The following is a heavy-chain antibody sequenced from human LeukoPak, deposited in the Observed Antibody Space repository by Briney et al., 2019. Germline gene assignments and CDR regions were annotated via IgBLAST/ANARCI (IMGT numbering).Heavy chain of an antibody. D-gene: IGHD3-10*01. CDR1: GYTFTSYG. Sequence: ASVKVSCKASGYTFTSYGISWVRQAPGQGLEWMGWISAYNGNTNYAQKLQGRVTMTTDTSTSTAYMELRSLRSDDTAVYYCARGYYGSGSSLFADYRGQGTLVTVSS. CDR2: ISAYNGNT. J-gene: IGHJ4*02. V-gene: IGHV1-18*01. CDR3: ARGYYGSGSSLFADY.